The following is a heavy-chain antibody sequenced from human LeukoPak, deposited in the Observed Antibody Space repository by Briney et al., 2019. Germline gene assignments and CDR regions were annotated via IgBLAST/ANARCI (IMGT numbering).Heavy chain of an antibody. CDR1: RFTLNDYY. D-gene: IGHD1-14*01. V-gene: IGHV3-11*04. J-gene: IGHJ4*02. Sequence: GSLTLSSVPSRFTLNDYYMSWIRQAPAKGREWVSYISSGGRTIYYAASVKGRFTMSSDNAKNSLYLQMNSLGAEDTAVYYCARAETELTAYFDYWGQGTLVTVSS. CDR2: ISSGGRTI. CDR3: ARAETELTAYFDY.